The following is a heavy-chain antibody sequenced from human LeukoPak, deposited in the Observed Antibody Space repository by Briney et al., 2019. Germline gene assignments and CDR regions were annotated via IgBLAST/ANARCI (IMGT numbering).Heavy chain of an antibody. CDR1: GFTFSSYA. CDR2: IGSDGSST. D-gene: IGHD5-12*01. Sequence: GGSLTLSCAASGFTFSSYAMSWVRQAPGKGLVWVSRIGSDGSSTNYADSVKGRFTISRDNAKNTLYLQMNSLRAEDTAVYYCARGYGGYQDYWGQGTLVTVSS. CDR3: ARGYGGYQDY. J-gene: IGHJ4*02. V-gene: IGHV3-74*01.